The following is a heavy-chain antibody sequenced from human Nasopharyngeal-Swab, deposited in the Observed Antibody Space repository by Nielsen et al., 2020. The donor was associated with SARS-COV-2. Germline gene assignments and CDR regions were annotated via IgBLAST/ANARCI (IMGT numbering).Heavy chain of an antibody. CDR2: IKQDGSEK. J-gene: IGHJ6*03. V-gene: IGHV3-7*03. Sequence: GESLKISCAASGFTFSSYWMSWVRQAPGKGLEWVANIKQDGSEKYYVDSVKGRFTISRDNAKNSLYLQMNSLGAEDTAVYYCARDIRFEEYMDVWGKGTTVTVSS. D-gene: IGHD3-10*01. CDR1: GFTFSSYW. CDR3: ARDIRFEEYMDV.